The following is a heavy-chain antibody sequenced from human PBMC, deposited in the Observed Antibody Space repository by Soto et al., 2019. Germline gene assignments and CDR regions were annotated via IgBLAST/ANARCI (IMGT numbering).Heavy chain of an antibody. J-gene: IGHJ1*01. CDR2: IGGGGGST. CDR3: AKEISLSYSDSSKVFNR. V-gene: IGHV3-23*01. Sequence: PGGYLRLSCAASGFTFSIYAMSWVRQAPGKVLEWVSGIGGGGGSTYYADSVKGRFTISRDNSKNTLYLQMNSLRAEDTAVYYCAKEISLSYSDSSKVFNRWGQGTLVTVSS. CDR1: GFTFSIYA. D-gene: IGHD3-22*01.